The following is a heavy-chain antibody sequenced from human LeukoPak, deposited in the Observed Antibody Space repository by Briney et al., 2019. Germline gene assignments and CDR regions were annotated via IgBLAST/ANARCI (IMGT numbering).Heavy chain of an antibody. Sequence: ASVKVSCKASGYTFTSYAMHWVRQAPGQRLEWMGWSNAGNGNTDYAQRVQGRVTMTTDTSTSTAYMELRSLRSDDTAVYYCARDRHIAAAVYYYYMDVWGKGTPVTVSS. CDR1: GYTFTSYA. CDR2: SNAGNGNT. J-gene: IGHJ6*03. V-gene: IGHV1-3*01. CDR3: ARDRHIAAAVYYYYMDV. D-gene: IGHD6-13*01.